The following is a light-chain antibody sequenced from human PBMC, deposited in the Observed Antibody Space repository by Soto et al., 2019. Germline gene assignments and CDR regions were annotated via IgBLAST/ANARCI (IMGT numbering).Light chain of an antibody. CDR3: QQYRTYS. CDR1: ESISNW. CDR2: HAS. Sequence: IQLTQSPTTLPASVGDRVTLTCRARESISNWLAWYQQRPGTAPKLLIYHASILETAVPSRFSGNGSGTEFTLIISSLQPGDFATYYCQQYRTYSVGQGTKVDSK. J-gene: IGKJ1*01. V-gene: IGKV1-5*01.